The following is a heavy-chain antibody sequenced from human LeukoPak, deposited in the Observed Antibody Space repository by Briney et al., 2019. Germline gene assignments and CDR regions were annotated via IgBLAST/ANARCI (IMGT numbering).Heavy chain of an antibody. CDR3: ARQASSGYYYSYYYYYMDV. D-gene: IGHD3-22*01. J-gene: IGHJ6*03. V-gene: IGHV4-34*01. CDR1: GGSFSGYY. CDR2: INHSGST. Sequence: SETLSLTCAVYGGSFSGYYWSWIRQPPGKGLEWIGEINHSGSTNYNPSLKNRVTISVDTSKNQFSLKLSSVTAADTAVYYCARQASSGYYYSYYYYYMDVWGKGTTVTISS.